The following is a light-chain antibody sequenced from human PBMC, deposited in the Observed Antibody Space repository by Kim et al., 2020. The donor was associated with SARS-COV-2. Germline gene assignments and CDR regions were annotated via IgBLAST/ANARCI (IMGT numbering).Light chain of an antibody. J-gene: IGKJ2*01. CDR3: QQYGGSPPN. V-gene: IGKV3-20*01. CDR2: AAS. Sequence: EIVLTQSPGTLSLSPGERATLSCRASQSVSSSYLAWYQQKLGQAPRLLIYAASTRATGIPDRFSGSGSGTDFTLTISRLEPEDFAVYYCQQYGGSPPNFGQGTKLEI. CDR1: QSVSSSY.